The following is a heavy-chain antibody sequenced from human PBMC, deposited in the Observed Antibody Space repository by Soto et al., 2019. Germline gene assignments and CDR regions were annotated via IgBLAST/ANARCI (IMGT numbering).Heavy chain of an antibody. CDR3: ARGPRMASIKEWGFDY. V-gene: IGHV3-20*04. D-gene: IGHD2-15*01. CDR1: GFNFDDYG. J-gene: IGHJ4*02. Sequence: GGSLRLSCVASGFNFDDYGMSWVRQAPGKGLEWVSNINWNGGLTGYADSVKGRFTISRDNAKNTLYLRMNSLRADDTAVYYCARGPRMASIKEWGFDYWGQGTPVTVSS. CDR2: INWNGGLT.